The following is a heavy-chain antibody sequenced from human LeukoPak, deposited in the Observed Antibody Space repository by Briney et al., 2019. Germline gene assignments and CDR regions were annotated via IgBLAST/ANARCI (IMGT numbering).Heavy chain of an antibody. D-gene: IGHD3-16*02. Sequence: ASVKVSCKVSGYTLTELSMHWVRQAPGKGLGWMGGFDPEDGETIYAQKFQGRVTMTEDTSTDTAYMELSSLRSEDTAVYYCATGLVSKLSVDYWGQGTLVTVSS. CDR1: GYTLTELS. CDR2: FDPEDGET. CDR3: ATGLVSKLSVDY. J-gene: IGHJ4*02. V-gene: IGHV1-24*01.